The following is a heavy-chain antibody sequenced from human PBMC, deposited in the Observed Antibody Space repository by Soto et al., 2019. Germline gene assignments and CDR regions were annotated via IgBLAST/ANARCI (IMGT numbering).Heavy chain of an antibody. D-gene: IGHD3-3*01. V-gene: IGHV2-5*02. CDR1: GFSLRTSGVA. Sequence: SGPKLVNTTQTLTLTCTFSGFSLRTSGVAVGWIRQAPRKAPEWLAFIFWDDDKRYSPSLENRLTITKDTSKNQVVLTMTNMDPVDTATYYCARIFDFWSGYYFSYWGRGTRVTVSS. J-gene: IGHJ4*02. CDR2: IFWDDDK. CDR3: ARIFDFWSGYYFSY.